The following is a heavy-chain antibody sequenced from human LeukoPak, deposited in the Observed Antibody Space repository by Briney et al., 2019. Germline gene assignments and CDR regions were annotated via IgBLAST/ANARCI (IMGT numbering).Heavy chain of an antibody. CDR2: SYYSGST. Sequence: SETLPLTCTVSGDSINTYYWTWIRQPPGKGLEWIGYSYYSGSTNYNPSLKSRVTISVDTSKNQFSLKLSSVTAADTAVYYCARDRGSGSYYSFDIWGQGTMVTVSS. V-gene: IGHV4-59*01. D-gene: IGHD3-10*01. CDR1: GDSINTYY. J-gene: IGHJ3*02. CDR3: ARDRGSGSYYSFDI.